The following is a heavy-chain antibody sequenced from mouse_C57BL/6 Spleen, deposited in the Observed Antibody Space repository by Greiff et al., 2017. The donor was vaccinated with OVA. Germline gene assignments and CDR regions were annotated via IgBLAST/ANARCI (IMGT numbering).Heavy chain of an antibody. J-gene: IGHJ2*01. V-gene: IGHV1-54*01. CDR1: GYAFTNYL. Sequence: VQLQQSGAELVRPGTSVKVSCKASGYAFTNYLIEWVKQRPGQGLEWIGVINPGSGGTNYNEKFKGKATLTADKSSSTAYMQLSSLTSEDSAVYFCARGCTVEYYFDYWGKGTTLTVSS. CDR3: ARGCTVEYYFDY. CDR2: INPGSGGT. D-gene: IGHD1-1*01.